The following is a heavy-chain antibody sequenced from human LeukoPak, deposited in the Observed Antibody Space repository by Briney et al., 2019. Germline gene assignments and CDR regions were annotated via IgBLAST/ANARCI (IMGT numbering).Heavy chain of an antibody. CDR1: GFTVSSYY. CDR3: ARGYDSSGYYGYYFDY. Sequence: GGSLRLSCAASGFTVSSYYMSWVRQAPGKGLEWVSVIYSGGSTYYADSVKGRFTISRDNSKNTLYLQMNSLRAEDTAVYYCARGYDSSGYYGYYFDYWGQGTLVTVSS. CDR2: IYSGGST. J-gene: IGHJ4*02. D-gene: IGHD3-22*01. V-gene: IGHV3-66*01.